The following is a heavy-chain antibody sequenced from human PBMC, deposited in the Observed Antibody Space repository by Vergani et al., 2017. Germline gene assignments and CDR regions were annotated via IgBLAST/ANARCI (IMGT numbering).Heavy chain of an antibody. Sequence: QVQLVESGGGVVQPGRSLRLSCAASGFTFSSYGMHWVRQAPGKGLEWVAVIWYDGSNKYYADSVKGRFTISRDNSKNTLYLQMNSLRAEDTAVYYCARTSRYCSGGSCYSVRAFDIWGQGTMVTVSS. D-gene: IGHD2-15*01. CDR1: GFTFSSYG. J-gene: IGHJ3*02. CDR3: ARTSRYCSGGSCYSVRAFDI. V-gene: IGHV3-33*01. CDR2: IWYDGSNK.